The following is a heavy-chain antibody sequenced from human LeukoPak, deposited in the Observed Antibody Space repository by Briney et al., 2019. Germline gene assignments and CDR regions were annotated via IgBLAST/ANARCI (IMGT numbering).Heavy chain of an antibody. J-gene: IGHJ4*02. CDR1: GFTFSTYN. CDR3: AREGMATINTYYFDY. V-gene: IGHV3-21*01. Sequence: AGGSLRLACAASGFTFSTYNMNWVRQAPGKGLEWVSSITISRSYIYYADSVKGRFTISRDNAKNSLYLQMNSLRAEDTAVYYCAREGMATINTYYFDYWGQGTLVTVSS. CDR2: ITISRSYI. D-gene: IGHD5-24*01.